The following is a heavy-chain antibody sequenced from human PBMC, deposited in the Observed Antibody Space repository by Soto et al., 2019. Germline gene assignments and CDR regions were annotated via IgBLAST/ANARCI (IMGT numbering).Heavy chain of an antibody. D-gene: IGHD3-9*01. J-gene: IGHJ4*02. CDR2: SFSSGGT. CDR1: GFTLDKYT. V-gene: IGHV3-53*01. Sequence: GGSLRLSCAAFGFTLDKYTMGWVRQAPGKGLEWIAESFSSGGTQYADSVKGRFTISRDNSRNMVFLQMNGLRVEDTALYYCARDREPDGIWTFDSWGQGALVTVSS. CDR3: ARDREPDGIWTFDS.